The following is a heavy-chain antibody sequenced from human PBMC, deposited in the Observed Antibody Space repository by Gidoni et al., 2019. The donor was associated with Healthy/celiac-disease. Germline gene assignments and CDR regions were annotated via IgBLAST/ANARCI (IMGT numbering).Heavy chain of an antibody. CDR2: IIPIFGTA. CDR1: GGTFSSYA. J-gene: IGHJ6*02. Sequence: QVQLVQSGAEVKKPGSSVKVSCKASGGTFSSYAIRWVRQAPGQGLEWMGGIIPIFGTANYAQKFQGRVTITADESTSTAYMELSSLRSEDTAVYYCARSPFDILTGYYSEYGMDVWGQGTTVTVSS. D-gene: IGHD3-9*01. V-gene: IGHV1-69*01. CDR3: ARSPFDILTGYYSEYGMDV.